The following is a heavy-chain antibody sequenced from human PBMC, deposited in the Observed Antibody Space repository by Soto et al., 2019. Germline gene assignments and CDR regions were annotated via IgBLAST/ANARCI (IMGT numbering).Heavy chain of an antibody. CDR1: GGTFSSYA. D-gene: IGHD3-3*01. Sequence: ASLKVSCKASGGTFSSYAISWVRQAPGQGLEWMGGIIPIFGTADYAQKFQGRVTITADESTSTAYMELSSLRSEDTAVYYCARVANYEGSPQSLSGRAVWGQGTT. J-gene: IGHJ6*02. CDR3: ARVANYEGSPQSLSGRAV. V-gene: IGHV1-69*13. CDR2: IIPIFGTA.